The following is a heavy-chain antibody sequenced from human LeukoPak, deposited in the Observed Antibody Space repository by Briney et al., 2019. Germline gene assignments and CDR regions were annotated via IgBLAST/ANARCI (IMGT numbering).Heavy chain of an antibody. Sequence: SETLSLTCTVSGGSISSGGYYWSWIRQPPGKGLEWIGYICHSGSTYYNPSLKSRVTISVDRSKNQFSLKLSSVTAADTAVYYCARGYSGSYYGAAFDIWGQGTMVTVSS. CDR1: GGSISSGGYY. CDR3: ARGYSGSYYGAAFDI. CDR2: ICHSGST. D-gene: IGHD1-26*01. V-gene: IGHV4-30-2*01. J-gene: IGHJ3*02.